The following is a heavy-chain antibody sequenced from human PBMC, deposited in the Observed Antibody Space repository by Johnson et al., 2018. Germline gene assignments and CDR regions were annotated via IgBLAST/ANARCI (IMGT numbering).Heavy chain of an antibody. CDR2: IKQDGSEK. D-gene: IGHD3-10*01. CDR1: GFTFSHFW. V-gene: IGHV3-7*03. J-gene: IGHJ6*02. Sequence: VQLLESGGVLVQPGGSLRLSCAASGFTFSHFWMTWVRQAPGKVLEWVANIKQDGSEKYYLDSVKGRFTISRDNAKNPLYLQMNTLRAEDTAVYYCARDDSQVYGSGAGYYGMDVWGQGTAVTVSS. CDR3: ARDDSQVYGSGAGYYGMDV.